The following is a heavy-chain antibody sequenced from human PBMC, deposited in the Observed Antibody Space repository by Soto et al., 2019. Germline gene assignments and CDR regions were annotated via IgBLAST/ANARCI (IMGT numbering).Heavy chain of an antibody. CDR2: IIPIFGTA. D-gene: IGHD3-16*01. Sequence: QVQLVQSGAEVKKPGSSVKVSCKASGGTFSSYAISWVRQAPGQGLEWMGGIIPIFGTANYAQKFQGRVTITADESTSTAYMELSSLRSKDTAVYYCARGNTFGWNYYYYGMDVWGQGTTVTVSS. CDR1: GGTFSSYA. V-gene: IGHV1-69*01. J-gene: IGHJ6*02. CDR3: ARGNTFGWNYYYYGMDV.